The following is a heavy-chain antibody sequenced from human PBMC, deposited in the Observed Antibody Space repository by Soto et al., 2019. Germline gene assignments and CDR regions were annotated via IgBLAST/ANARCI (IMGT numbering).Heavy chain of an antibody. V-gene: IGHV4-30-4*01. D-gene: IGHD3-10*02. J-gene: IGHJ6*02. CDR2: IYYSGST. CDR3: ARGVGAPSSMFYYYYYGMDV. Sequence: QVQLQESGPGLVKPSQTLSLTCTVSGGSISSGDYYWSWIRQPPGKGLEWIGYIYYSGSTYYNPSLKSRVTISVDTSKNHFSLKLSSVTAADTAVYYCARGVGAPSSMFYYYYYGMDVWGQETTVTVSS. CDR1: GGSISSGDYY.